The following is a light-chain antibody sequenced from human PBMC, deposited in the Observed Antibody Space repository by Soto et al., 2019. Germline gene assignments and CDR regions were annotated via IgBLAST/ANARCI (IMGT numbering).Light chain of an antibody. CDR3: SSYTSSSTLL. Sequence: QSVLTQPASVSGSPGQSITISCTGTSSDVGGYNYVSWYQQHPGKAPKLMIYDVSNRPSGVSNRFSGSKSGNTASLTISGLQAEDEADYYCSSYTSSSTLLFGTGTKVTFL. CDR2: DVS. V-gene: IGLV2-14*01. CDR1: SSDVGGYNY. J-gene: IGLJ1*01.